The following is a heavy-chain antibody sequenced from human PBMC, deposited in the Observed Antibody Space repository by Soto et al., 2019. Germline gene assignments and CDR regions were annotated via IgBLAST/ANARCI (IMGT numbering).Heavy chain of an antibody. CDR3: ARGDGGRPEVGYLYYGMEV. D-gene: IGHD1-26*01. V-gene: IGHV1-69*02. CDR1: GGTFSSYT. CDR2: IIPILGIA. J-gene: IGHJ6*04. Sequence: QVQLVQSGAEVKKPGSSVKVSCKASGGTFSSYTISWVRQAPGQGLEWMGRIIPILGIANYAQKFQGRGTITADKSTSTAYMELSSLRSEETAVYYCARGDGGRPEVGYLYYGMEVWGKGTTVTVSS.